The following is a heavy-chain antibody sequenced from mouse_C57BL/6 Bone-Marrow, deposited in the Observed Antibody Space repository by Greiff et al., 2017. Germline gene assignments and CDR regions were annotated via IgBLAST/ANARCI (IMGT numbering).Heavy chain of an antibody. CDR2: IDPSDSYT. CDR3: ARSGPNWYFDV. Sequence: QVQLQQPGAELVMPGASVKLSCKASGYTFTSYWMHWVKQRPGQGLEWIGEIDPSDSYTNYNNKFKGKSTLTVDKSSSTAYMQLSSLTSEDSAVYYCARSGPNWYFDVGGTGTTVTVSS. CDR1: GYTFTSYW. J-gene: IGHJ1*03. V-gene: IGHV1-69*01.